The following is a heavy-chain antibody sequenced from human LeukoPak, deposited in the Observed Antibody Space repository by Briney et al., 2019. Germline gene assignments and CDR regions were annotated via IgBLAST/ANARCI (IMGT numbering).Heavy chain of an antibody. V-gene: IGHV1-8*01. CDR3: ARGGYDGSTPDWYFDL. J-gene: IGHJ2*01. Sequence: ASVKVSCKASGYTFTSYDINWVRQATGQGLEWMGWMNPNSGNTGYAQKFQGRATMTRNTSISTAYMELSSLRSEDTAVYYCARGGYDGSTPDWYFDLWGRGTLVTVSS. CDR2: MNPNSGNT. CDR1: GYTFTSYD. D-gene: IGHD5-12*01.